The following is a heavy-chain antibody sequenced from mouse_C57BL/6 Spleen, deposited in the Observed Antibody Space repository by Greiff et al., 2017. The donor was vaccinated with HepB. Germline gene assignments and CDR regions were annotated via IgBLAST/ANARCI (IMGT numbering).Heavy chain of an antibody. CDR3: AKGYYGSVGDWDFDV. D-gene: IGHD1-1*01. CDR2: VYPYNGGT. Sequence: DVQLQESGPVLVKPGPSVKISCKASGFTFTDYYMHWVKQSHGKSLEWIGLVYPYNGGTSYNQKFKGKATLTVDTSSSTAYMELNSLTSEDSAVYYCAKGYYGSVGDWDFDVWGTGATVTVSS. J-gene: IGHJ1*03. V-gene: IGHV1-36*01. CDR1: GFTFTDYY.